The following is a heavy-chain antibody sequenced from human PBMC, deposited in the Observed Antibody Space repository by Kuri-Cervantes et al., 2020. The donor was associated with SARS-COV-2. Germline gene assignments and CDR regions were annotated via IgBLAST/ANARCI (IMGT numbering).Heavy chain of an antibody. CDR2: IDHSGRT. J-gene: IGHJ4*02. CDR1: GGSFSDSF. D-gene: IGHD3-22*01. V-gene: IGHV4-34*01. CDR3: ARLGTYDSSGYGDY. Sequence: SETLSLTCGVYGGSFSDSFWGWVRQSPGKGLEWIGEIDHSGRTDYNPTLKNRVTISRQTSTNQVSLKLRSVTVADSAVYYCARLGTYDSSGYGDYWGQGTLVTVSS.